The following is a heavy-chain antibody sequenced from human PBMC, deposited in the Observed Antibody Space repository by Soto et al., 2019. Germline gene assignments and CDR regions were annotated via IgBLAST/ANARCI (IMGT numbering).Heavy chain of an antibody. CDR2: IIPIFGTA. CDR3: AGVEASLIAAPPH. Sequence: ASVKVSCKASGGTFSSYAISWVRQAPGQGLEWMGGIIPIFGTANYAQKFQGRVTITADESTSTAYMELSSLRSEDTAVYYCAGVEASLIAAPPHWGQGTLVTVSS. CDR1: GGTFSSYA. J-gene: IGHJ4*02. D-gene: IGHD6-13*01. V-gene: IGHV1-69*13.